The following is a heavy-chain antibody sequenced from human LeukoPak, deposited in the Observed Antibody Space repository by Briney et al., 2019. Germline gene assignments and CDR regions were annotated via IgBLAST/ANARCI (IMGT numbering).Heavy chain of an antibody. CDR3: ARSLGANTWVGNWFDP. CDR2: IYYSRAT. J-gene: IGHJ5*02. V-gene: IGHV4-39*01. D-gene: IGHD3-10*01. Sequence: SETLSLTCSVSGGSISSPNHDWAWIRQPPGQGLEWIGSIYYSRATYYNLSLKSRVTLSVGTSQNQFSLKLSSVTAADTAIYFCARSLGANTWVGNWFDPWGQGTLVTVSP. CDR1: GGSISSPNHD.